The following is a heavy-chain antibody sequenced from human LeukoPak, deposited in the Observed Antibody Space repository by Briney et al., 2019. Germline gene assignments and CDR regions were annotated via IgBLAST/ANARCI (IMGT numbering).Heavy chain of an antibody. J-gene: IGHJ4*02. D-gene: IGHD2-2*01. CDR1: GGSISSSSYQ. CDR2: FYYSGNT. V-gene: IGHV4-39*01. CDR3: ARISIAVVPAYFDY. Sequence: SETLSLTCTDSGGSISSSSYQWGWIRQPPGKGLEWIGSFYYSGNTYYNPSLKNRVTVSADTSNNLFSLNLNSVTAADTAVYYCARISIAVVPAYFDYWGQGALVTVSS.